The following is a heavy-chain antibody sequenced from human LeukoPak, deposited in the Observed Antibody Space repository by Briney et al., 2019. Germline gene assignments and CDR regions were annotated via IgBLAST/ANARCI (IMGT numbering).Heavy chain of an antibody. V-gene: IGHV4-59*01. CDR3: ARLSYSSSRHAALDY. D-gene: IGHD6-13*01. J-gene: IGHJ4*02. CDR1: GRPISIYY. CDR2: IYYSGST. Sequence: PSETLSLTCTVSGRPISIYYWSWIRQPPEKGLEWIGYIYYSGSTNYNPSLKSRVTISVDTSKNQFSLKLSSVTAADTAVYYCARLSYSSSRHAALDYWGQGTLVTVSS.